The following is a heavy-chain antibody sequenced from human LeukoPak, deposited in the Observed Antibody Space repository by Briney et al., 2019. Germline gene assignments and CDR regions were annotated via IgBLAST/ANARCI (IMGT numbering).Heavy chain of an antibody. J-gene: IGHJ4*02. D-gene: IGHD5-24*01. CDR1: GGSINYYY. Sequence: PSETLSLTCTVSGGSINYYYWMWIRQPPGKGLEWIGYIYYSGGTHYNPSLKSRVTMLVDTSKNQFSLKLTAVTAADTAVYYCAREMATMNFDYWGQGTLVTVSS. CDR3: AREMATMNFDY. CDR2: IYYSGGT. V-gene: IGHV4-59*01.